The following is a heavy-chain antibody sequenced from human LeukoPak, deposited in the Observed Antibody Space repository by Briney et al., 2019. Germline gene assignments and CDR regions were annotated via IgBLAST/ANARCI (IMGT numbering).Heavy chain of an antibody. D-gene: IGHD2-8*01. CDR1: GFTFSGYS. CDR3: ASGRCTNGVCYKGYY. J-gene: IGHJ4*02. V-gene: IGHV3-21*01. Sequence: GGSLRLSCAASGFTFSGYSMNWVRQAPGKGLEWVSSISSSSSYIYYADSVKGRFTISRDNAKNSLYLQMNSLRAEDTAVYYCASGRCTNGVCYKGYYWGQGTLVTVSS. CDR2: ISSSSSYI.